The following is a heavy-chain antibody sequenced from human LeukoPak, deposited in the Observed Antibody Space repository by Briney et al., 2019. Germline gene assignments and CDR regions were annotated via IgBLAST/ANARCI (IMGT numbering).Heavy chain of an antibody. D-gene: IGHD6-13*01. Sequence: ASVKVSCKASGYTFTSYGISWVRQAPGQGLEWMGWISAYNGNTNYAQKLQGRVTMTTDTSTSTAYMELRSLRPDDTAVYYCARDYSSSWYSSWFDPWGQGTLVTVSS. J-gene: IGHJ5*02. V-gene: IGHV1-18*01. CDR3: ARDYSSSWYSSWFDP. CDR2: ISAYNGNT. CDR1: GYTFTSYG.